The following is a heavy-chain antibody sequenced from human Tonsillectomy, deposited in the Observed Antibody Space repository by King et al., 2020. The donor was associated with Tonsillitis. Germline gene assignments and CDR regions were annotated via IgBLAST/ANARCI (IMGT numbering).Heavy chain of an antibody. CDR2: IYYSGST. D-gene: IGHD3-10*01. CDR1: GGSISSSSYY. V-gene: IGHV4-39*01. Sequence: LQLQESGPGLVKPSETLSLTYTVSGGSISSSSYYWGWIRQPPGKGLEWIGSIYYSGSTYYNPSLKSRVTISVDTSKNQFSLKLSSVTAADTAVYYCARLPGRAIWFGIPDSEWYFDLWGRGTLVTVSS. J-gene: IGHJ2*01. CDR3: ARLPGRAIWFGIPDSEWYFDL.